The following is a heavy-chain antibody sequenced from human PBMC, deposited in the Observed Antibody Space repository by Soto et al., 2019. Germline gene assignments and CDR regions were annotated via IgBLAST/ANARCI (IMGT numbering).Heavy chain of an antibody. CDR2: ISYDGSNK. Sequence: PGGSLRLSCAASGFTFSSYAMHWVRQAPGKGLEWVAVISYDGSNKYYADSVKGRFTISRDNSKNPLYLQMNSLRAEDTAVYYCAREEGYYDPSGYFIDCWGQRTLVTVSS. V-gene: IGHV3-30-3*01. J-gene: IGHJ4*02. CDR1: GFTFSSYA. CDR3: AREEGYYDPSGYFIDC. D-gene: IGHD3-22*01.